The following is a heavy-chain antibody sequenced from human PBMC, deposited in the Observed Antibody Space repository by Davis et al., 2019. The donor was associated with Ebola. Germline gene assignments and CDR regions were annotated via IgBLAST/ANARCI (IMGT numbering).Heavy chain of an antibody. V-gene: IGHV3-21*01. CDR2: ISSSSSYI. J-gene: IGHJ6*02. D-gene: IGHD1-1*01. CDR3: ARAGSTTLPSYYYGMDV. CDR1: GFTFSSYS. Sequence: GESLKISCAASGFTFSSYSMNWVRQAPGKGLEWVSSISSSSSYIYYADSVKGRFTISRDNAKNSLYLQMNSLRAEDTAVYYCARAGSTTLPSYYYGMDVWGQGTTVTVSS.